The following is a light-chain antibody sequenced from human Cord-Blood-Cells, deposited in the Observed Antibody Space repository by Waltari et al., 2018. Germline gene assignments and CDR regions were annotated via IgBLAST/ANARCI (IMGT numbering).Light chain of an antibody. CDR2: DVR. V-gene: IGLV2-14*01. CDR3: SSYTSSSTWV. J-gene: IGLJ3*02. CDR1: SCHVGGYND. Sequence: QSALTQPPSVSGSPGQSITIPCTRTSCHVGGYNDVSWYQQHPGNAPKLMIYDVRNRPSGVSNRFSGSKSGNTASLTISGLQAEDEADYYCSSYTSSSTWVFGGGTKLTVL.